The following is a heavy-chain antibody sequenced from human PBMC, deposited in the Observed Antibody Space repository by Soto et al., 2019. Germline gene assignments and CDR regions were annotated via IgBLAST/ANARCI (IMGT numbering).Heavy chain of an antibody. Sequence: QVQLVQSGAEVKKPGASVKVSCKASGYTFNSYGIIWVRQAPGEGLEWVGWISGYDGNTDYAHKFRGRVTSTTDTSTNTAYMDLRSLRADDTAVYYCAIHNSQGPNWFDPWCQGTPVTVSS. V-gene: IGHV1-18*01. CDR3: AIHNSQGPNWFDP. D-gene: IGHD1-1*01. CDR2: ISGYDGNT. J-gene: IGHJ5*02. CDR1: GYTFNSYG.